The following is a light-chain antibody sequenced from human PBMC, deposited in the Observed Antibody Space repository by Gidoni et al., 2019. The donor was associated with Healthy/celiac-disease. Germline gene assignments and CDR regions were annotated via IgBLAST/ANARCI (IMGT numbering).Light chain of an antibody. CDR3: QQYDNLPIT. V-gene: IGKV1-33*01. CDR2: DAS. CDR1: QDISND. Sequence: DIQMTQSPSSLSASVGDRVTITCQASQDISNDLNWYQQKPGKAPTLLVYDASNLETGVPSRFSGSGTGTDFTFTIRGLQPEDVATYYCQQYDNLPITFXXXTRLEIK. J-gene: IGKJ5*01.